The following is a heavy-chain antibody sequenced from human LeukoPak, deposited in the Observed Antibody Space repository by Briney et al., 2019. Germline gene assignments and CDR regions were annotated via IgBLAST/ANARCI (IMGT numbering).Heavy chain of an antibody. Sequence: SETLSLTCTVSGGSISSGSYYWSWIRQPAGKGLEWIGRIYTSGSTNYNPSLKSRVTISVDTSKNQFSLKLSSVTAADTAVYYCARHPKLELLYYYYYMDVWGKGTTVTVSS. CDR3: ARHPKLELLYYYYYMDV. J-gene: IGHJ6*03. D-gene: IGHD1-7*01. CDR2: IYTSGST. CDR1: GGSISSGSYY. V-gene: IGHV4-61*02.